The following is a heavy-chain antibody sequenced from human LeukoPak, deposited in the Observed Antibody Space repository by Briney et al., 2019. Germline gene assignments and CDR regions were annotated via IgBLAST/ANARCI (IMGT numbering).Heavy chain of an antibody. Sequence: PGGSLRLSSAPSGFTFRFYGMHWVRQAPGRGLGWVAFIRYDGSSTYYLDSVQGRFTISRDNSKNTLYLQMNSLRAEDTAVYYCAKDSIQYSTGWYFDYWGQGTLVTVSS. CDR1: GFTFRFYG. CDR3: AKDSIQYSTGWYFDY. CDR2: IRYDGSST. V-gene: IGHV3-30*02. D-gene: IGHD6-19*01. J-gene: IGHJ4*02.